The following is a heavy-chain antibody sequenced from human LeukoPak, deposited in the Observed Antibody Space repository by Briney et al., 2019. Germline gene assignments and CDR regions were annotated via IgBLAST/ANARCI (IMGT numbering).Heavy chain of an antibody. J-gene: IGHJ4*02. CDR1: GFTFSSYV. D-gene: IGHD3-3*01. CDR2: ISGSGGGT. CDR3: VKQLLALGY. V-gene: IGHV3-23*01. Sequence: GGSLRLSCVASGFTFSSYVMSWVRQAPGKGLEWVSAISGSGGGTYYADSVKGRFTISRDNSKNTLYLQMNSLRAEDTAVYYCVKQLLALGYWGQGTLVTVSS.